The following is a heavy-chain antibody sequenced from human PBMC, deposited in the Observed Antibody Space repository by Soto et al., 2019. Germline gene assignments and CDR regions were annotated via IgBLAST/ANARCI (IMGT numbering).Heavy chain of an antibody. CDR1: GDSINSDNYY. V-gene: IGHV4-39*01. D-gene: IGHD3-9*01. CDR3: ARLEGLATISHYFNY. J-gene: IGHJ4*02. Sequence: QLQLQESGPGLVKPSETLSLTCSVSGDSINSDNYYWGWIRQPPGKGLEWIGSIYYRGNTYYDPSLKTRVTISLDHSKGQFSLKLNSVTTADSAVYFCARLEGLATISHYFNYWGQGTLVTVSS. CDR2: IYYRGNT.